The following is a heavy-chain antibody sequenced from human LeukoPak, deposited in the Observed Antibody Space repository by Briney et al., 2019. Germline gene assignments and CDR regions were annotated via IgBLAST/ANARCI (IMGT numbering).Heavy chain of an antibody. CDR1: GFTFSNYW. CDR3: ARMSSSGYFL. Sequence: GGSLRLSCAASGFTFSNYWMSWVRQAPGKGLEWLANIKQDGSEKYYVDSMKGRFGISRDNAKNSLFLQMNSLRAEDTAVYYCARMSSSGYFLWGQGTLVTVSS. V-gene: IGHV3-7*01. J-gene: IGHJ4*02. D-gene: IGHD3-22*01. CDR2: IKQDGSEK.